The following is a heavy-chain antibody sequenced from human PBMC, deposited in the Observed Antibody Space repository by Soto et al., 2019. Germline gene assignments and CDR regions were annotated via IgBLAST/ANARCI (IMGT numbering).Heavy chain of an antibody. CDR2: IKQDGSEK. D-gene: IGHD3-22*01. Sequence: GGSLRLSCAASGFTFSSYWMSWVRQAPGKGLEWVANIKQDGSEKYYVDSVKGRFTISRDNAKNSLYLQMNSLRAEDTAVYYCARERYYYYDSSGYAFDIWGQGTMVTVSS. CDR3: ARERYYYYDSSGYAFDI. J-gene: IGHJ3*02. CDR1: GFTFSSYW. V-gene: IGHV3-7*03.